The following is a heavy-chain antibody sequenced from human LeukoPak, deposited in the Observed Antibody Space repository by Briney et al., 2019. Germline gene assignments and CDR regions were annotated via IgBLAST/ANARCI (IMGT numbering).Heavy chain of an antibody. CDR1: GYTFTGYY. CDR3: ATIAVAGTRGPDY. D-gene: IGHD6-19*01. CDR2: INPNSGNT. Sequence: ASVKVTCKASGYTFTGYYMQWVRQAPGQGLEWMGWINPNSGNTGYAQKFQGRVTMTRNTSISTAYMELSSLRSEDTAVYYCATIAVAGTRGPDYWGQGTLVTVSS. J-gene: IGHJ4*02. V-gene: IGHV1-8*02.